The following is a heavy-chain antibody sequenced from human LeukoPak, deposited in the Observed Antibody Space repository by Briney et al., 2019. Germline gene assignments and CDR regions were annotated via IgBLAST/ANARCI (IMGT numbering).Heavy chain of an antibody. Sequence: GASLRLSCAASGFTFSSYAMSWVRQAPGKGLKWVSAISGSGGSTYYADSVKGRFTISRDNSKNTLYLQMNSLRAEDTAVYYCAKGSPADIVVVVAAIELWGQGTLVTVSS. CDR3: AKGSPADIVVVVAAIEL. D-gene: IGHD2-15*01. CDR1: GFTFSSYA. CDR2: ISGSGGST. J-gene: IGHJ4*02. V-gene: IGHV3-23*01.